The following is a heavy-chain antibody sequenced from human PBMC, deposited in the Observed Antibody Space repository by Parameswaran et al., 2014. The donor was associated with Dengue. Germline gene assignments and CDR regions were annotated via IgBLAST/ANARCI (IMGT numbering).Heavy chain of an antibody. CDR3: ARVGGTDPYYYYYGMDV. D-gene: IGHD1-26*01. Sequence: PGKGLEWIGSLYYSGTTYYNPSLKSRVTISVDTSKNQFSLRLTSVTAADTAVYYCARVGGTDPYYYYYGMDVWGQGTTVTVSS. J-gene: IGHJ6*02. V-gene: IGHV4-39*01. CDR2: LYYSGTT.